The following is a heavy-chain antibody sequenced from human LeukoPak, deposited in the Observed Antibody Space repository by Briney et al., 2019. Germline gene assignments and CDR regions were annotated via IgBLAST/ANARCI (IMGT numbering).Heavy chain of an antibody. Sequence: SETLSLTCTVSGGSISSYYWSWIRQPPGKGLEWIGYIYYSGSTNYNPSLKSRVTISVDTSKNQFSLKLSSVTAADTAVYYCARVYWNSFDYWGQGTLVTVSS. CDR1: GGSISSYY. CDR3: ARVYWNSFDY. V-gene: IGHV4-59*01. CDR2: IYYSGST. J-gene: IGHJ4*02. D-gene: IGHD2-15*01.